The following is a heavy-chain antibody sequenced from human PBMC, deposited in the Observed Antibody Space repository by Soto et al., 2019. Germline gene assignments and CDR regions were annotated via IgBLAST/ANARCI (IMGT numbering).Heavy chain of an antibody. CDR1: GYPFTTYG. D-gene: IGHD3-3*01. CDR2: ISTYNGNT. J-gene: IGHJ4*02. CDR3: ARVMTTFGVVSKGPDH. V-gene: IGHV1-18*04. Sequence: QVQLVQSGDEVKKPGASVKVSCKASGYPFTTYGITWVRQAPGQGLEWMGWISTYNGNTNYAQSLQGRVTMTRKTSSTTAYMELRSLRSDDTAVYYCARVMTTFGVVSKGPDHWGQGTLVTVSS.